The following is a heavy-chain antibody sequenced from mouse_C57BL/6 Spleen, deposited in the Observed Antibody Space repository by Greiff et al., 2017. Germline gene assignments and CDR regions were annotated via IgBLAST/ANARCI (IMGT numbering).Heavy chain of an antibody. CDR1: GYTFTDYN. Sequence: EVKLQESGPELVKPGASVKMSCKASGYTFTDYNMHWVKQSHGKSLEWIGYINPNNGGTSYNQKFKGKATLTVNKSSSTAYMELRSLTSEDSAVYYCARWDYGSSLFDYWGQGTTLTVSS. CDR2: INPNNGGT. J-gene: IGHJ2*01. D-gene: IGHD1-1*01. V-gene: IGHV1-22*01. CDR3: ARWDYGSSLFDY.